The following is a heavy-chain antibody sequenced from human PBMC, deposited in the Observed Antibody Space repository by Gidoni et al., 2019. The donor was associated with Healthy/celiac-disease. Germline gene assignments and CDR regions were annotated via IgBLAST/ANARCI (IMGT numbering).Heavy chain of an antibody. V-gene: IGHV3-9*01. CDR1: GFTFADYA. Sequence: EVQLVESGGGLVQPGRSLRLSCAASGFTFADYAMHWVRQAPGKGLEWVSGISWNSGSIGYADSVKGRFTISRDNAKNSLYLQMNSLRAEDTALYYCAKDIGCSSTSCSPGAFDIWGQGTMVTVSS. CDR2: ISWNSGSI. D-gene: IGHD2-2*01. CDR3: AKDIGCSSTSCSPGAFDI. J-gene: IGHJ3*02.